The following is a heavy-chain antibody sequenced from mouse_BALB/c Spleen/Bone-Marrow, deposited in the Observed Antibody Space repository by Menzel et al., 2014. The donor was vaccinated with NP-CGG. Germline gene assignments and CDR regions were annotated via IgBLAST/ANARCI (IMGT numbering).Heavy chain of an antibody. J-gene: IGHJ2*01. CDR2: IYPGNGDS. CDR1: GYTFTSYN. V-gene: IGHV1-12*01. CDR3: AREGRYHFDS. Sequence: QVQLQQPATELVKPGASVKMSCKTSGYTFTSYNMHWVKQTPGQGLEWIGSIYPGNGDSSYNQKFKGKATLTTDKSSSTAYMQVSSLTSEDSAVYYCAREGRYHFDSWGQGTTLTVSS. D-gene: IGHD5-1-1*01.